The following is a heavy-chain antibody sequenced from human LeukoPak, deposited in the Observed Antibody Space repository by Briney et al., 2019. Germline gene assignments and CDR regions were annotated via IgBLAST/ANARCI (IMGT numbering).Heavy chain of an antibody. CDR1: GGSISSYY. CDR3: ARGILYYDSSGSILYYFDY. Sequence: PSEALSLTCTVSGGSISSYYWSWIRQPAGKGLEWIGRIYTSGSTNYNPSLKSRVTMSVDTSKNQFSLKLSSVTAADTAVYYCARGILYYDSSGSILYYFDYWGQGTLVTVSS. D-gene: IGHD3-22*01. CDR2: IYTSGST. J-gene: IGHJ4*02. V-gene: IGHV4-4*07.